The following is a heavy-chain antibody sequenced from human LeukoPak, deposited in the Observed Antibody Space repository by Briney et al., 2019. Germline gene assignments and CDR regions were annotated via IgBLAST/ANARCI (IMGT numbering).Heavy chain of an antibody. CDR3: ARRAGAYSHPYDY. J-gene: IGHJ4*02. Sequence: GGSLRLSCAASGFTFSSYNMNWVRQAPGKGLEWVSFIYSDNTHYSDSVKGRFTISRDNSKNTLYLQMNSLRAEDTAVYYCARRAGAYSHPYDYWGQGTLVTVSS. V-gene: IGHV3-53*01. CDR1: GFTFSSYN. D-gene: IGHD4/OR15-4a*01. CDR2: IYSDNT.